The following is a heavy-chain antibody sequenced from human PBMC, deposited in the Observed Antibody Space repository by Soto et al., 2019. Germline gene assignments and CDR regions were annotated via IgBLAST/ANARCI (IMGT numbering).Heavy chain of an antibody. CDR2: IYHSGST. Sequence: PSETLSLTCTVSGGSINSYYWSWIRQPPGKGLEWIGYIYHSGSTNYNPSLKSRVTISVDTSKNQFSLNVRSVTAADTAVYYCARAGVGGNDFDHWGRGTLVTVSS. CDR3: ARAGVGGNDFDH. J-gene: IGHJ4*02. V-gene: IGHV4-59*01. CDR1: GGSINSYY. D-gene: IGHD1-26*01.